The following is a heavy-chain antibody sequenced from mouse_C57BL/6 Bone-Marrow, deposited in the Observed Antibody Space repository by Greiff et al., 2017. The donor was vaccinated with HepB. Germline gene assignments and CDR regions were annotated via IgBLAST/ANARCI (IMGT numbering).Heavy chain of an antibody. CDR3: ASLTTVVAKGFAY. D-gene: IGHD1-1*01. CDR2: INPSSGYT. J-gene: IGHJ3*01. CDR1: GYTFTSYW. V-gene: IGHV1-7*01. Sequence: QVQLQQSGAELAKPGASVKLSCKASGYTFTSYWMHWVKQRPGQGLEWIGYINPSSGYTKYNQKFKDKATLTADKSSSTAYMQLSSLTYEDSAVYYCASLTTVVAKGFAYWGQGTLVTVSA.